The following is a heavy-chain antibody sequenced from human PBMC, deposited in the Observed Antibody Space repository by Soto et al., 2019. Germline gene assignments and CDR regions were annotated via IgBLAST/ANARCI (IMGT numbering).Heavy chain of an antibody. CDR1: GVSFSSYY. V-gene: IGHV4-4*07. CDR3: ARDSELIGRSYWYF. Sequence: PSETLSLTCSVSGVSFSSYYWSWIRQPAGKGLEWIGLIYTSGSTNYSPSLKSRVTMSVDTPKNQVSLRLRSVTAADTAVYFCARDSELIGRSYWYF. CDR2: IYTSGST. D-gene: IGHD3-10*01. J-gene: IGHJ2*01.